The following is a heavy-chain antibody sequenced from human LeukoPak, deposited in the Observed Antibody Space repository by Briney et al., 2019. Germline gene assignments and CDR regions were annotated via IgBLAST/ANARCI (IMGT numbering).Heavy chain of an antibody. J-gene: IGHJ4*02. CDR3: ARERWSSGWPLDY. Sequence: PGGSLRLSCAASGFTFSSYSMNWVRQAPGKGLEWVSSISSSSSYIYYADSVKGRFTISRDNAKNTLYLQMNSLRAEDTAVYYCARERWSSGWPLDYWGQGTLVTVSS. D-gene: IGHD6-19*01. CDR2: ISSSSSYI. V-gene: IGHV3-21*01. CDR1: GFTFSSYS.